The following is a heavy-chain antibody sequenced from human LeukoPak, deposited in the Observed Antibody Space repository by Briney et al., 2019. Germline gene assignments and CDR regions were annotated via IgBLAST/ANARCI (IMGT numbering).Heavy chain of an antibody. CDR3: ARPYGSGSYDYYFDY. CDR2: IYYSGST. D-gene: IGHD3-10*01. CDR1: GGSISSSSYY. Sequence: SETLSLTCTVSGGSISSSSYYWGWIRQPPGKGLEWIGSIYYSGSTYYNPSLKSRVTISVDTSKNQFSLKLSSVTAADTAAYYCARPYGSGSYDYYFDYWGQGTLVTVSS. J-gene: IGHJ4*02. V-gene: IGHV4-39*07.